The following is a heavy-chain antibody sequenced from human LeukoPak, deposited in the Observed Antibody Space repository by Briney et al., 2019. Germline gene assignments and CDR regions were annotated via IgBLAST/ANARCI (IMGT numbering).Heavy chain of an antibody. D-gene: IGHD3-3*01. Sequence: ASVKVSCKASGYTFTSYDINWVRQATGQGLEWMGWMNPNSGNTGYAQKFQGRVTITTDESTSTAYMELSSLRSEDTAVYYCAREGRFLEWSHYMDVWGKGTTVTVSS. V-gene: IGHV1-8*01. CDR1: GYTFTSYD. CDR2: MNPNSGNT. J-gene: IGHJ6*03. CDR3: AREGRFLEWSHYMDV.